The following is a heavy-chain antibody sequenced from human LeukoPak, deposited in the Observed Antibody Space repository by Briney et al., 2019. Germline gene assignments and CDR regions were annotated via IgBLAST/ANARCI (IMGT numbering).Heavy chain of an antibody. Sequence: GGSLRLSCAASGFTFSSYAMSWVRQAPGKGLEWVSAISGSGGSTYYAGSVKGRFTISRDNSKNTLYQQMNSLRAEDTAVYYCAKSRGYQLLYFDYWGQGTLVTVSS. J-gene: IGHJ4*02. CDR3: AKSRGYQLLYFDY. CDR1: GFTFSSYA. D-gene: IGHD2-2*01. V-gene: IGHV3-23*01. CDR2: ISGSGGST.